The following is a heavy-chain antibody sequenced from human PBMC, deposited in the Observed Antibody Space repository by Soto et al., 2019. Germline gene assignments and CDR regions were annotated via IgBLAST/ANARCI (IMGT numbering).Heavy chain of an antibody. CDR3: TTLLSSVTRCFDY. CDR2: IKNKIDGGTT. J-gene: IGHJ4*02. CDR1: GLSFSNAW. Sequence: GGSLRLSCVVSGLSFSNAWINWVRQAPGKGLEWVGHIKNKIDGGTTDYAAPVKGRFTISRDDSRNTLYLQMNSLMTEDTAVYFCTTLLSSVTRCFDYWGQGALVTVSS. V-gene: IGHV3-15*07. D-gene: IGHD4-17*01.